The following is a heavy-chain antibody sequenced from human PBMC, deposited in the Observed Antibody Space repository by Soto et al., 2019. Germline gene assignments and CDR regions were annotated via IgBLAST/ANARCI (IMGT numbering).Heavy chain of an antibody. CDR3: AKAMDQQGMRLPCDY. CDR1: GFFFSSYT. J-gene: IGHJ4*02. D-gene: IGHD2-2*01. V-gene: IGHV3-23*01. Sequence: EVQLLESGGGLVQPGGSLRLSCAGSGFFFSSYTLTWVRQAPGKGLEWVSSFSATSGNTSYADSVRGRFTISRDNSKNTRLLPMNSLSAEVTAMYYCAKAMDQQGMRLPCDYWCQVILCIVSS. CDR2: FSATSGNT.